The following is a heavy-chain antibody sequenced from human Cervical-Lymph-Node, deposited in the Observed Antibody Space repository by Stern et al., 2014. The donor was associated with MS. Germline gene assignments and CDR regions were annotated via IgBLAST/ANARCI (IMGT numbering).Heavy chain of an antibody. CDR1: GFTFSNYA. V-gene: IGHV3-30-3*01. CDR3: ARDLPLSYCGCDCYVPFK. CDR2: ISFDGSNR. D-gene: IGHD2-21*01. J-gene: IGHJ4*02. Sequence: GQLVESGGGVVQPGGSLRLSCAASGFTFSNYALPWVRQAPGTGREWVAAISFDGSNRYYSDSVKGRFTISRDSSKNTLYLQMNSLRAEDTAVYYCARDLPLSYCGCDCYVPFKWGQGTLVTVSS.